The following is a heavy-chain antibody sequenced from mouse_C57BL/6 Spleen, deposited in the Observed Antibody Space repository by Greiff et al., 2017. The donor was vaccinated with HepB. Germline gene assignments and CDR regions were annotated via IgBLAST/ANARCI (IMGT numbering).Heavy chain of an antibody. CDR1: GYSITSGYY. CDR2: ISYDGSN. D-gene: IGHD1-1*01. J-gene: IGHJ4*01. V-gene: IGHV3-6*01. Sequence: VQLKQSGPGLVKPSQSLSLTCSVTGYSITSGYYWNWIRQFPGNKLEWMGYISYDGSNNYNPSLKNRISITRDTSKNQFFLKLNSVTTEDTATYYCARDGPNYYGSSYPFYAMDYWGQGTSVTVSS. CDR3: ARDGPNYYGSSYPFYAMDY.